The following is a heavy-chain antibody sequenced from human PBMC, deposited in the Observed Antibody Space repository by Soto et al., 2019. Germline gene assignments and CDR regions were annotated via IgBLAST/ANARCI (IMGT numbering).Heavy chain of an antibody. J-gene: IGHJ4*02. D-gene: IGHD7-27*01. CDR3: ARGQGLNWDYFDY. Sequence: QVQLVQSGAEVKKPGSSVKVSCKPSGGTFSSYGISWVRQAPGQGLEWMGGISPIYGTGNYAQKFQGRVAITSDESTSTADIELTSLRSEDTAMYYCARGQGLNWDYFDYWGQGTLVTVSS. CDR1: GGTFSSYG. V-gene: IGHV1-69*05. CDR2: ISPIYGTG.